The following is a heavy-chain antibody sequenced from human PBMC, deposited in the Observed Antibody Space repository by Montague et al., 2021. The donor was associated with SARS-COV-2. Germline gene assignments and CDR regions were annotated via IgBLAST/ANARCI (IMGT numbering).Heavy chain of an antibody. Sequence: SLSLSCAASGFTFSTYALPWVRQAPGKGLEWVAIMSHDGNYEHYADSVKGRFTISRDSSKNTLHLQMNSLTAEDTAVYYCAVQPRDSSAWHPFDHWGQGTLVTVSS. J-gene: IGHJ4*02. CDR3: AVQPRDSSAWHPFDH. D-gene: IGHD6-19*01. CDR1: GFTFSTYA. CDR2: MSHDGNYE. V-gene: IGHV3-33*01.